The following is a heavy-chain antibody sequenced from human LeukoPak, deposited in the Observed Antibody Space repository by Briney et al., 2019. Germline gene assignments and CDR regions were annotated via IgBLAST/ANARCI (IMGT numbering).Heavy chain of an antibody. CDR3: ARDPSYASSWYHCMDV. V-gene: IGHV3-48*04. Sequence: GGSLRLSCAASEFTFVRYAMNWVRQAPGKGLEWVSYISSSSAKIDYAESVKGRFTISRDNSKNSLYLQMDSLRAEDTAVYYCARDPSYASSWYHCMDVWGEGTTVTVSS. CDR2: ISSSSAKI. CDR1: EFTFVRYA. J-gene: IGHJ6*03. D-gene: IGHD6-13*01.